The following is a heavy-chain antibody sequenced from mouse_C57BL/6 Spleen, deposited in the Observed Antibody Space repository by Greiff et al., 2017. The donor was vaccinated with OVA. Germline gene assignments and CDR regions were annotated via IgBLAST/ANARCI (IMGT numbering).Heavy chain of an antibody. CDR2: IDPSDSYT. CDR1: GYTFTSYW. J-gene: IGHJ3*01. D-gene: IGHD2-2*01. Sequence: QVQLQQSGAELVRPGTSVKLSCKASGYTFTSYWMHWVKQRPGQGLEWIGVIDPSDSYTNYNQKFKGKATLTVDTSSSTAYMQLSSLTSEDSAVYYCARTDGYGGFAYWGQGTLVTVSA. CDR3: ARTDGYGGFAY. V-gene: IGHV1-59*01.